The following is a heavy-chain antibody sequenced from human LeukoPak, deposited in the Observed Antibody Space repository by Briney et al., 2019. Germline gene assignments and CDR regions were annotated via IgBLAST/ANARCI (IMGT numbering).Heavy chain of an antibody. J-gene: IGHJ5*02. CDR1: GGSISSSSYY. CDR3: ARDRVATIFGSYNWFDP. V-gene: IGHV4-39*07. Sequence: SETLSLTCTVSGGSISSSSYYWGWIRQPPGKGLEWIGSIYYSGSTYYNPSLKCRVTISVDTSKNQFSLKLSSVTAADTAVYYCARDRVATIFGSYNWFDPWGQGTLVTVSS. D-gene: IGHD3-3*01. CDR2: IYYSGST.